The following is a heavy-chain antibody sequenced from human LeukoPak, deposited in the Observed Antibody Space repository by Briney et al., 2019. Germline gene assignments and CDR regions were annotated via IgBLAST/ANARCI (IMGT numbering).Heavy chain of an antibody. CDR2: TSGSGGRT. J-gene: IGHJ4*02. D-gene: IGHD1-1*01. CDR1: GSTFSSFA. V-gene: IGHV3-23*01. Sequence: GGSLRLSCAASGSTFSSFAMSWVRQAPGKGLEWVSATSGSGGRTYYAKSVKGRFTISRDNSKNTLYLQMNSLRAEDTAVYYCATQGRTYWGQGTLVTVSS. CDR3: ATQGRTY.